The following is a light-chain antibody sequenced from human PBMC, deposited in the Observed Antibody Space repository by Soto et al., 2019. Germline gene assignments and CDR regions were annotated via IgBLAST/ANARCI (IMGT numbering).Light chain of an antibody. Sequence: EIVLTQSPGTLSLSPAERATLSCRASQSVNSGYLAWYQHTPGQAPRLLIYDTSTRATGIPDRFSGSGSGTDFTLTISRLEPEDFAVYYCQQYGSSPRTFGQGTKV. V-gene: IGKV3-20*01. CDR3: QQYGSSPRT. J-gene: IGKJ1*01. CDR2: DTS. CDR1: QSVNSGY.